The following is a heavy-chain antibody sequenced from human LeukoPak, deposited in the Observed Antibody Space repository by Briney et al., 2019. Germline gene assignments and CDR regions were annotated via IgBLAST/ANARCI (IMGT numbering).Heavy chain of an antibody. V-gene: IGHV4-34*01. CDR3: ARALRGVSNWGSAGDYYYGMDV. Sequence: SETLSLTCAVYGGSFSGYYWSWIRQPPGKGLEWIGEINHSGSTNYNPSLKRRVTISVDTSKNQFSLKLSSVTAADTAVYYCARALRGVSNWGSAGDYYYGMDVWGQGTTVTVSS. CDR2: INHSGST. CDR1: GGSFSGYY. D-gene: IGHD7-27*01. J-gene: IGHJ6*02.